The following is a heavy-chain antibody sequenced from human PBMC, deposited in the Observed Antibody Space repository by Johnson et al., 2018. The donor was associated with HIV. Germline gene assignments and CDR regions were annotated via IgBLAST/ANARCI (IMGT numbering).Heavy chain of an antibody. V-gene: IGHV3-15*01. J-gene: IGHJ3*01. CDR1: GFTFTNAW. D-gene: IGHD1-26*01. CDR3: TSDLGDFNV. CDR2: IKSKTDGGTT. Sequence: VLLVESGGGLVKPGGSLRLSCVASGFTFTNAWMTWVRQTPGKGLEWVGRIKSKTDGGTTDYATRVKGRFTISRDDSRDTLYLQMNSLKTEDAAIYYCTSDLGDFNVWGQGTVVTVSS.